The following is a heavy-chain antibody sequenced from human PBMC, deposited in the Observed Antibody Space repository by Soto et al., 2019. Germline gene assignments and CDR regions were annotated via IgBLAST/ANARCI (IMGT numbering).Heavy chain of an antibody. J-gene: IGHJ5*02. D-gene: IGHD6-13*01. V-gene: IGHV3-23*01. CDR2: ISDGGGST. CDR1: GFTFSNYG. CDR3: AKDRGSSLYHWSAP. Sequence: EVQLLESGGGLVQPGGSLRLSCAASGFTFSNYGMSWVRQAPGRGLEWVSVISDGGGSTFYADSVKGRFSISRDNSKNTLFLQLNGRRADGTAVYYWAKDRGSSLYHWSAPWGQGTLVTVSS.